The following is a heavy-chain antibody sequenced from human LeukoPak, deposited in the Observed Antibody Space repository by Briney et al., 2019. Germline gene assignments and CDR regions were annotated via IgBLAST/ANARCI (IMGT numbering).Heavy chain of an antibody. J-gene: IGHJ4*02. CDR2: IYDSGST. V-gene: IGHV4-59*08. CDR1: GGSISSYY. Sequence: SETLSLTCSVSGGSISSYYWSWIRQPPGKGLEWIGYIYDSGSTNYKSPLKSRVTMSGDTSKNQFSLKLSSVTAADTAVYYCARRFSSSWGSGFDYWGQGTLVTVSS. CDR3: ARRFSSSWGSGFDY. D-gene: IGHD6-13*01.